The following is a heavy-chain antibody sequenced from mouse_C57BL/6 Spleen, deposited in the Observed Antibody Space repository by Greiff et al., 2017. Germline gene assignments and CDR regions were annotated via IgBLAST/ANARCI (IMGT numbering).Heavy chain of an antibody. V-gene: IGHV1-64*01. CDR1: GYTFTSYW. Sequence: VQLQQPGAELVKPGASVKLSCKASGYTFTSYWMHWVKQRPGQGLEWIGIIHPNSGSTNYNEKFKSKATLTVDKSSSTAYMQLSSLTSEDSAVYYCARRGLLLYYYAMDYWGQGTSVTVSS. CDR3: ARRGLLLYYYAMDY. D-gene: IGHD2-3*01. J-gene: IGHJ4*01. CDR2: IHPNSGST.